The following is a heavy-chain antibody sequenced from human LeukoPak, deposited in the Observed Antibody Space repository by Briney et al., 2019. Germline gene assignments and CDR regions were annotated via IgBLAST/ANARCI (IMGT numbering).Heavy chain of an antibody. Sequence: KPSETLSLTCTVSGGSINNYYWNWVRQPPGKGLEWIGEINHSGSNNYNPSLKSRVTISVDTSKNQFSLKLSSVTAADTAVYYCARRKSGYYYVGAFDIWGQGTMVTVSS. CDR2: INHSGSN. CDR1: GGSINNYY. V-gene: IGHV4-34*01. CDR3: ARRKSGYYYVGAFDI. D-gene: IGHD3-22*01. J-gene: IGHJ3*02.